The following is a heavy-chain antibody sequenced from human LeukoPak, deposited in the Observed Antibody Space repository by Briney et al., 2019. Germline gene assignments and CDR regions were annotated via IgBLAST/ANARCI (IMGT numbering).Heavy chain of an antibody. CDR1: GFTGSTNY. D-gene: IGHD3-3*02. CDR2: LYSGSST. Sequence: PGGSLRLSCAASGFTGSTNYMNWVRQAPGKGLEWVSILYSGSSTYYADSVEGRFTISRDSSKNTLFLQMNDLRAEDTAVYYCARVGDHFHWYLDLWGRGTLVTVSS. CDR3: ARVGDHFHWYLDL. J-gene: IGHJ2*01. V-gene: IGHV3-53*01.